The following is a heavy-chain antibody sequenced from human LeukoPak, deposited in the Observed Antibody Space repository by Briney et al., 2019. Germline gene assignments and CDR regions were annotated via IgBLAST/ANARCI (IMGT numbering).Heavy chain of an antibody. Sequence: GGSLRLSCAASGFNFDDYGMTWVRQAPGEGLEWVSGISWNGGSTAYVDSVKGRFTIPRDNAKNSLYLQMNSLRGEDTALYYCARGSGSYSTYFDFWGQGTLVTVSS. CDR2: ISWNGGST. J-gene: IGHJ4*02. CDR3: ARGSGSYSTYFDF. V-gene: IGHV3-20*04. CDR1: GFNFDDYG. D-gene: IGHD1-26*01.